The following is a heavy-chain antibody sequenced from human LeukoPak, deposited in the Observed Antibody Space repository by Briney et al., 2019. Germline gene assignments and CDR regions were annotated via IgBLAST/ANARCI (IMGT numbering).Heavy chain of an antibody. Sequence: SETLSLTCTVSGGSISSYYWSWIRQPPGKGLEWIAYISDIGSINYNPSLKSRVTISLDTSKNQFSLKLSSVTAADTAVYYCARGSPGGWYVKVLTHNWFDPWGQGTLVTVSS. D-gene: IGHD6-19*01. CDR2: ISDIGSI. V-gene: IGHV4-59*12. CDR3: ARGSPGGWYVKVLTHNWFDP. CDR1: GGSISSYY. J-gene: IGHJ5*02.